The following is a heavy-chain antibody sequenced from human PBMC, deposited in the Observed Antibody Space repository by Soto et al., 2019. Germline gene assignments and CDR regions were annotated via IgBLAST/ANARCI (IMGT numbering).Heavy chain of an antibody. D-gene: IGHD4-17*01. J-gene: IGHJ4*02. CDR3: AKDRVGDYDYFDY. CDR2: ISYDGSNK. CDR1: GFTFSSYG. Sequence: PVGSLRLSCAASGFTFSSYGMHWVRQAPGKGLEWVAVISYDGSNKYYADSVKGRFTISRDNSKNTLYLQMNSLRAEDTAVYYCAKDRVGDYDYFDYWGQGTLVTVSS. V-gene: IGHV3-30*18.